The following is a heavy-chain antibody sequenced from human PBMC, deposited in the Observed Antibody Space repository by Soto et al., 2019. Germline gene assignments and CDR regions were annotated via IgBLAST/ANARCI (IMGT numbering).Heavy chain of an antibody. Sequence: GGSLRLSCAASGFTFSSYSMNWVRQAPGKGLEWVSSISSSSSYIYYADSEKSRFTISRDNDKNSLYLQMNNIRTEDMAVYYCARALYYYDSSGYYGSWGQGT. D-gene: IGHD3-22*01. CDR1: GFTFSSYS. J-gene: IGHJ5*02. CDR2: ISSSSSYI. V-gene: IGHV3-21*01. CDR3: ARALYYYDSSGYYGS.